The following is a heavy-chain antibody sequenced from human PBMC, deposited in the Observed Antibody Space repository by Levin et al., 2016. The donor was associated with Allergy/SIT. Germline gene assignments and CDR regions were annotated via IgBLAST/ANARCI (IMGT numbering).Heavy chain of an antibody. J-gene: IGHJ4*02. CDR1: GFTFSSYA. Sequence: GESLKISCAASGFTFSSYAMSWVRQAPGKGLEWVSAISGSGGSTYYADSVKGRFTISRDNSKNTLYLQMNSLRAEDTAVYYCAKDLLGYSYGWATLFDYWGQGTLVTVSS. CDR3: AKDLLGYSYGWATLFDY. CDR2: ISGSGGST. D-gene: IGHD5-18*01. V-gene: IGHV3-23*01.